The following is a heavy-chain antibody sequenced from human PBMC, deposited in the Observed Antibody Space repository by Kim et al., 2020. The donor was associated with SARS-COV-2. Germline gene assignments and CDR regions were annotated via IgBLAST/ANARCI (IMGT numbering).Heavy chain of an antibody. CDR2: SYI. J-gene: IGHJ4*02. Sequence: SYISSADSVKGRFTISRDNAKNSLYLQMNSLRAEDTAVYYCARESESTDYWGQGTLVTVSS. CDR3: ARESESTDY. V-gene: IGHV3-21*01.